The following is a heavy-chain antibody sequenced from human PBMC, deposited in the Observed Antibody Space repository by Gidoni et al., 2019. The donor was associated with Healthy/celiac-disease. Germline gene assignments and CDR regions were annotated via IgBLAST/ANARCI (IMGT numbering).Heavy chain of an antibody. V-gene: IGHV3-30*18. D-gene: IGHD3-3*02. CDR2: RSYDGSNK. Sequence: QVQLVESGGGVVQPGRSLRLSCAASGFTFSSYVMHWVRQAPGKGLEWVAVRSYDGSNKYYADSVKGRFTISRDNSKNTLYLQMNSLRAEDTAVYYCAKGGSFLEWFTVGGPGYYFDYWGQGTLVTVSS. J-gene: IGHJ4*02. CDR3: AKGGSFLEWFTVGGPGYYFDY. CDR1: GFTFSSYV.